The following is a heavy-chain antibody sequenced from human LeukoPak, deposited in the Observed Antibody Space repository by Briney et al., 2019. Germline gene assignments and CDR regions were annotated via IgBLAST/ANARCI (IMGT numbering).Heavy chain of an antibody. CDR1: GFTFSSYA. D-gene: IGHD3-16*01. J-gene: IGHJ4*02. V-gene: IGHV3-23*01. CDR2: ISGSGGST. CDR3: AKSDDDYVFIGY. Sequence: GGSLRLSCAASGFTFSSYAMSWVRQAPGKGLEWVSAISGSGGSTYYADSVKGRFTISRDNSKNTLYLQMDSLRAEDTAVYYCAKSDDDYVFIGYWGQGTLVTVSS.